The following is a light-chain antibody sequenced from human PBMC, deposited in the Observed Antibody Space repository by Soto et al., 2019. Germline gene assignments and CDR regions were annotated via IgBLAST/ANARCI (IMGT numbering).Light chain of an antibody. J-gene: IGLJ2*01. CDR2: SNN. CDR3: AAWEDSLTGVV. CDR1: SSNIGSNT. V-gene: IGLV1-44*01. Sequence: QSVLTQPPSASGTPGQRVTISCSGSSSNIGSNTGNWYQQLPGTAPKLLIYSNNQRPSGVPDRFSGSKSGTSASLAISGLQAEDEGDYYCAAWEDSLTGVVFGGGTKLTVL.